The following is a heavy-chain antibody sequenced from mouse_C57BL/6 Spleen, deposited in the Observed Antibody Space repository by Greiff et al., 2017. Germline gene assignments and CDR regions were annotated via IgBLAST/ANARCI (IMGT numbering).Heavy chain of an antibody. V-gene: IGHV5-6*01. CDR1: GFTFSSYG. CDR3: AKGGSFAMDY. J-gene: IGHJ4*01. D-gene: IGHD1-1*02. Sequence: EVTLVESGGDLVKPGGSLKLSCAASGFTFSSYGMSWVRQTPDKRLEWVATISSGGSYTYYPDSVKGRFTISRDNAKNTLYLQMSSLKSEDTAMYYCAKGGSFAMDYWGQGTSVTVSS. CDR2: ISSGGSYT.